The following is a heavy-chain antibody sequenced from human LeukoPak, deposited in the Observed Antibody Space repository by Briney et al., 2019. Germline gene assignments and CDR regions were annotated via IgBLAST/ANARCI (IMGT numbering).Heavy chain of an antibody. V-gene: IGHV3-66*01. D-gene: IGHD3-10*01. J-gene: IGHJ3*02. CDR3: ARIRRRGWFDPFDAFDI. CDR2: IYSGGTT. CDR1: GFTVSSSY. Sequence: GKSLRLSCAASGFTVSSSYMTWVRQAPGKGLEWVSVIYSGGTTYYADSVKGRFTISRDNSKNTLYLQMSSLRDEDTAVYYCARIRRRGWFDPFDAFDIWGQGTMVTVSS.